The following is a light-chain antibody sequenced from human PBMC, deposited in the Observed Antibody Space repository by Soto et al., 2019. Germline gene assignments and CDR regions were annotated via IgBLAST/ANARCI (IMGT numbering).Light chain of an antibody. CDR1: NSSIGAGYD. J-gene: IGLJ2*01. Sequence: QTVVTQPPSVSGAPGQGVAISRTGTNSSIGAGYDVQWYQHLPGRAPRLLVHGNNNRPSGVPDRFSASKSGTSASLAITGLQTEDEADYYCQSYDNGLGGHVVFGGGTKLTVL. CDR3: QSYDNGLGGHVV. CDR2: GNN. V-gene: IGLV1-40*01.